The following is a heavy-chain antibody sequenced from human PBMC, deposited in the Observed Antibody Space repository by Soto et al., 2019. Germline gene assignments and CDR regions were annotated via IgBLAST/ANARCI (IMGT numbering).Heavy chain of an antibody. V-gene: IGHV3-33*01. CDR3: ARDGDPYSNYVFGWFDP. J-gene: IGHJ5*02. CDR1: GFTFSSYG. D-gene: IGHD4-4*01. CDR2: IWYDGSNK. Sequence: QVQLVESGGGVVQPGRSLRLSCAASGFTFSSYGMHWVRQAPGKGLEWVAVIWYDGSNKYYADSVKGRFTISRDNSKNTLYLQMNSLRAEDTAVYYCARDGDPYSNYVFGWFDPWGQGTLVTVSS.